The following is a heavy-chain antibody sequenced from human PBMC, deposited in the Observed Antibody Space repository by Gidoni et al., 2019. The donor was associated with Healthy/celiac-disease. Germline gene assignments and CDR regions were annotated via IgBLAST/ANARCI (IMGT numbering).Heavy chain of an antibody. CDR3: ARRGPAMALDY. J-gene: IGHJ4*02. CDR2: IYSGGST. V-gene: IGHV3-53*04. D-gene: IGHD5-18*01. CDR1: GFTVSSTY. Sequence: EVQLVESGGGLVQPGVSLRLSCAASGFTVSSTYMSWVRQAPGKGLEWVPVIYSGGSTYYADSVKGRFTISRHNSKNTLYLQMNSLRAEDTAVYYCARRGPAMALDYWGQGTLVTVSS.